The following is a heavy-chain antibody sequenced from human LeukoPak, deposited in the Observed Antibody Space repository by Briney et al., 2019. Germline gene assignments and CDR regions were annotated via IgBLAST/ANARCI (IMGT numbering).Heavy chain of an antibody. D-gene: IGHD5-18*01. CDR2: VSHSGST. J-gene: IGHJ4*02. Sequence: SETLSLTCTVSGDSMSTYYWTWIRQPPGKGLEWIASVSHSGSTYYNPSLKSRVTISVDTSKNQFSLKVTSVTAADTALYYCARERIERYTYASSDFDYWGRGTLVTVSS. CDR1: GDSMSTYY. CDR3: ARERIERYTYASSDFDY. V-gene: IGHV4-38-2*02.